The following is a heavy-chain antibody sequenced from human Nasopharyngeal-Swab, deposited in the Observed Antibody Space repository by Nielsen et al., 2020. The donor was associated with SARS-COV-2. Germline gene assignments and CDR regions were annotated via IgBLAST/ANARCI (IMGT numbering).Heavy chain of an antibody. V-gene: IGHV3-30*03. J-gene: IGHJ4*02. D-gene: IGHD6-19*01. CDR3: ARGPWKQWLVLLVASPFDY. CDR1: GFTFSSYG. CDR2: ISYDGSNK. Sequence: GGSLRLSCAASGFTFSSYGMHWARQAPGKGLEWVAVISYDGSNKYYADSVKGRFTISRDNSKNTLYLQMNSLRAEDTAVYYCARGPWKQWLVLLVASPFDYWGRGTLVTVSS.